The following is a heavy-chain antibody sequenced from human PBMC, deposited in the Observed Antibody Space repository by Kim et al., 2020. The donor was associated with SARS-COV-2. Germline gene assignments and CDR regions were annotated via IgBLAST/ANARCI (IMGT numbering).Heavy chain of an antibody. D-gene: IGHD3-22*01. CDR2: IYYSGST. CDR1: GGSISSGGYY. CDR3: AREQGYDSSGYHEYFQH. Sequence: SETLSLTCTVSGGSISSGGYYWSWIRQHPGKGLEWIGYIYYSGSTYYNPSLKSRVTISVDTSKNQFSLKLSSVTAADTAVYYCAREQGYDSSGYHEYFQHWGQGTLVTVSS. V-gene: IGHV4-31*03. J-gene: IGHJ1*01.